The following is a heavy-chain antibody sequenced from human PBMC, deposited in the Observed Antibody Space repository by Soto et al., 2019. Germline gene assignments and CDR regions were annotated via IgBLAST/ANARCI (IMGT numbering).Heavy chain of an antibody. D-gene: IGHD3-22*01. CDR1: GFTFSSYA. CDR2: ISSNGGST. V-gene: IGHV3-64D*06. CDR3: VTPLVDYYDSSGPSDY. Sequence: PGGSLRLSCSASGFTFSSYAMHWVRQAPGKGLEYVSAISSNGGSTYYADSVKGRFTISRDNSKNTLYLQMSSLRAEDTAVYYYVTPLVDYYDSSGPSDYWGQGTLVTVSS. J-gene: IGHJ4*02.